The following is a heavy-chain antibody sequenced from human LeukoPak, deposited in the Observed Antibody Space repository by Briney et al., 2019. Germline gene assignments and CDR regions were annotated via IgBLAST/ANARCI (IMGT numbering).Heavy chain of an antibody. CDR3: AKGDFSWIQLWPTIDY. Sequence: YPGGSLRLSCAASGITFSHSGMHWVRQAPGKGLEWVAFIRYDGSNKYYADSVKGRFTISRDNSKNTLYLQMNSLRAEDTAVYYCAKGDFSWIQLWPTIDYWGQGTLVTVSS. CDR2: IRYDGSNK. J-gene: IGHJ4*02. V-gene: IGHV3-30*02. D-gene: IGHD5-18*01. CDR1: GITFSHSG.